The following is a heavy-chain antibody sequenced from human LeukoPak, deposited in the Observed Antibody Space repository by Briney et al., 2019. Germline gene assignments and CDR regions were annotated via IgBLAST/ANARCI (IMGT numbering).Heavy chain of an antibody. CDR3: AKGPDYGEDYYYYGMDV. J-gene: IGHJ6*02. CDR2: ISGSGGST. V-gene: IGHV3-23*01. Sequence: GGSLRLSCAASGFTFSTYAMNWVRQAPGKGLEWVSAISGSGGSTYYADSVKGRFTISRDNSKNTLYLQMNSLRAEDTAVYYCAKGPDYGEDYYYYGMDVWGQGTTVTVSS. D-gene: IGHD4-17*01. CDR1: GFTFSTYA.